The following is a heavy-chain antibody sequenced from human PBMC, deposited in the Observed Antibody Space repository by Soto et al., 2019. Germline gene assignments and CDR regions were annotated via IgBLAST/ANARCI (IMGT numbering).Heavy chain of an antibody. CDR1: GFTFSSYA. V-gene: IGHV3-23*01. CDR3: AKDLYYVSSCYYYQRGFDY. CDR2: ISGSGGST. D-gene: IGHD3-22*01. Sequence: EVQLLESGGGLVQPGGSLRLSCAASGFTFSSYAMSWVRQAPGKGLEWVSAISGSGGSTYYADSVKGRFTISRDNSKDTLYLQMNSLRAEDTAGYYCAKDLYYVSSCYYYQRGFDYWGQGTLVTVSS. J-gene: IGHJ4*02.